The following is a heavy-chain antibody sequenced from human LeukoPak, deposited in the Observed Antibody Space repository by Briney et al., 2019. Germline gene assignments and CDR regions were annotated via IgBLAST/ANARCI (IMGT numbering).Heavy chain of an antibody. CDR1: GRSINTYY. D-gene: IGHD1-26*01. J-gene: IGHJ4*02. CDR2: IYSSGNT. CDR3: ARHLNSWTDPLDY. V-gene: IGHV4-59*08. Sequence: NPSETLSLTCTVSGRSINTYYWSWIRQPPGKGLEWVGHIYSSGNTNYNPSLKNRLTMSADTSKNQFSLKLNSVTAADTAVYYCARHLNSWTDPLDYWGEGTLVTVSS.